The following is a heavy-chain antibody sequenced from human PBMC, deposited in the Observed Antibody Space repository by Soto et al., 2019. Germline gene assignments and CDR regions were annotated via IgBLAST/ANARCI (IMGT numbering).Heavy chain of an antibody. V-gene: IGHV3-30*18. J-gene: IGHJ4*02. CDR1: GFTFSSYG. CDR2: ISYDGSNK. CDR3: AKDLPTYDILAPVFDY. D-gene: IGHD3-9*01. Sequence: HPGGSLRLSCAASGFTFSSYGMHWVRQAPGKTLEWVAVISYDGSNKYYADSVKGRFTISRDNSKNTLYLQMNSLRAEDTAVYYCAKDLPTYDILAPVFDYWGQGTLVTVSS.